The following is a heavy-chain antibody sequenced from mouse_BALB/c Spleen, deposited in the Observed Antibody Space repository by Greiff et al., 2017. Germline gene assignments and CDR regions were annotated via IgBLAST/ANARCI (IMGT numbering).Heavy chain of an antibody. CDR2: ISSGSSTI. CDR1: GFTFSSFG. V-gene: IGHV5-17*02. J-gene: IGHJ1*01. CDR3: ARSTTASFPHWYFDV. D-gene: IGHD1-2*01. Sequence: EVKLMESGGGLVQPGGSRKLSCAASGFTFSSFGMHWVRQAPEKGLEWVAYISSGSSTIYYADTVKGRFTISRDNPKNTLFLQMTSLRSEDTAMYYCARSTTASFPHWYFDVWGAGTTVTVSS.